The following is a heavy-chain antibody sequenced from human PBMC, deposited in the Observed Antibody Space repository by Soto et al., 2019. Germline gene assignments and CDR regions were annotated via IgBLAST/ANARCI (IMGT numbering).Heavy chain of an antibody. Sequence: PGGSLRLSCAGSGFTFSTYNMHRVHQAPGKGLEWVSYISTRSTIIYYAESVKGRFTISRDDAKNSLYLQMNSLRAEDTAVYYCARDRGILEANWWFDPWGQGTLVTVSS. V-gene: IGHV3-48*01. CDR3: ARDRGILEANWWFDP. J-gene: IGHJ5*02. CDR1: GFTFSTYN. CDR2: ISTRSTII. D-gene: IGHD1-26*01.